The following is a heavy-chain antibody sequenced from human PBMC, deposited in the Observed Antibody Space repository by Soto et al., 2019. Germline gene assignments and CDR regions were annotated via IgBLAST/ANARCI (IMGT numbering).Heavy chain of an antibody. CDR3: ASLVSGSSGYYYNNWFDP. V-gene: IGHV1-18*01. D-gene: IGHD3-22*01. CDR1: GYTFTSYG. Sequence: NVWASVKVSCKASGYTFTSYGISWVRQARGQGLEWMGWISAYNGNTNYAQKLQGRVTMPTDTSTSTAYMELRSLRSDDTAVYYCASLVSGSSGYYYNNWFDPWGQGTLVTVSS. CDR2: ISAYNGNT. J-gene: IGHJ5*02.